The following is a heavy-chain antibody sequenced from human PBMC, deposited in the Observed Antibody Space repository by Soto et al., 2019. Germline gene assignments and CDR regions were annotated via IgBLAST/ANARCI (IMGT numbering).Heavy chain of an antibody. CDR2: IYYSGST. CDR3: ARDREGGTGHYGMDV. V-gene: IGHV4-59*01. Sequence: PSETLSLTCTVSGCSISSYYWSWIRQPPGKGLEWIGYIYYSGSTNYNPSLKSRVTISVDTSKNQFSLKLSSVTAADTAVYYCARDREGGTGHYGMDVWGQGTTVTVSS. CDR1: GCSISSYY. J-gene: IGHJ6*02. D-gene: IGHD1-1*01.